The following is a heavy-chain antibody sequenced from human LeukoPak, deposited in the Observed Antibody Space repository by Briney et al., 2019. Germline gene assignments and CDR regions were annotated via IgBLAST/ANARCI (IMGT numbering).Heavy chain of an antibody. J-gene: IGHJ5*02. V-gene: IGHV1-2*02. Sequence: ASVKVSCKASGYTFTGYYMHWVRQAPGQGLEWMGWINPNSGGTNYAQKFQGRVTMTRDTSISTAYMELSRLRSDDTAVYYCARDYDSSGYWFDPWGQGTLVTVSS. D-gene: IGHD3-22*01. CDR2: INPNSGGT. CDR3: ARDYDSSGYWFDP. CDR1: GYTFTGYY.